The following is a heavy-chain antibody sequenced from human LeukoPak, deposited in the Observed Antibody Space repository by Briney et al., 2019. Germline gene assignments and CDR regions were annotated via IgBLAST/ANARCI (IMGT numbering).Heavy chain of an antibody. CDR2: IIPILGIA. CDR1: GGTFSSFG. V-gene: IGHV1-69*04. J-gene: IGHJ6*02. Sequence: SVKVSCKASGGTFSSFGFSWVRQAPGQGLEWMGRIIPILGIANYAQKFQGRVTITADKSTSTAYMELSSLRSEDTAVYCCARGPRKGYDILTSDYYYGMDVWGQGTTVTVSS. CDR3: ARGPRKGYDILTSDYYYGMDV. D-gene: IGHD3-9*01.